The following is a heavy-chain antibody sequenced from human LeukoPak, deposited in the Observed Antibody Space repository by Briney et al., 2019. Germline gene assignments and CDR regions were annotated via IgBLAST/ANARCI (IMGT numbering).Heavy chain of an antibody. CDR2: ISYDGSNK. CDR1: GFTFSSYG. Sequence: GGSLRLSCAASGFTFSSYGMHWVRQAPGKGLEWVAVISYDGSNKYYADSVKGRFTISRDNSKNTLYLQMNSLRAEDTAVYYCASNYDFWSGYFFAGGYYGMDVWGQGTTVTVSS. D-gene: IGHD3-3*01. J-gene: IGHJ6*02. V-gene: IGHV3-30*03. CDR3: ASNYDFWSGYFFAGGYYGMDV.